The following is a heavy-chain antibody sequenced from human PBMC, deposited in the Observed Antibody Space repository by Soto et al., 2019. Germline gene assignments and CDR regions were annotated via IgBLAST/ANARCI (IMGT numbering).Heavy chain of an antibody. CDR3: ARARYYYDSSGYYFDY. CDR1: GFTFSSYG. J-gene: IGHJ4*02. D-gene: IGHD3-22*01. CDR2: IWYDGSNK. V-gene: IGHV3-33*01. Sequence: GGSLRLSCAASGFTFSSYGMHWVRQAPGKGLEWVAVIWYDGSNKDYADSVKGRFTISRDNSKKTLYLQMNSLRAEDTAVYYCARARYYYDSSGYYFDYWGQGTLVTVSS.